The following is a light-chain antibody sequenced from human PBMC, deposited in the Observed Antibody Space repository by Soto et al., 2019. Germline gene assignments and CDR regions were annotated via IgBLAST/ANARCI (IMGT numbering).Light chain of an antibody. CDR2: GVS. Sequence: TQSPSTLSLSPGASVTLSCRASQLFSSNLAWYQHKPGQAPRLLIYGVSTRDTGVPDRFSGSASGTEFTLTISSLQSEDFAVYYCQQYNNWPRTFGQGTRLEIK. CDR3: QQYNNWPRT. CDR1: QLFSSN. V-gene: IGKV3-15*01. J-gene: IGKJ5*01.